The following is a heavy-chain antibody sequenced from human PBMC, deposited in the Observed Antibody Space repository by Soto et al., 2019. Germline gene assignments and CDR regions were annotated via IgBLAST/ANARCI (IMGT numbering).Heavy chain of an antibody. V-gene: IGHV1-18*04. Sequence: ASVKVSCKASGYTFTTYGITWVRQAPGQGLEWMGYITTYKGDTNYAQKFQGRVTMTTDTSTSTAYMEMRGLKSDDTAMYYCARRIHYLDFCGQAT. CDR3: ARRIHYLDF. CDR2: ITTYKGDT. D-gene: IGHD3-3*02. J-gene: IGHJ4*02. CDR1: GYTFTTYG.